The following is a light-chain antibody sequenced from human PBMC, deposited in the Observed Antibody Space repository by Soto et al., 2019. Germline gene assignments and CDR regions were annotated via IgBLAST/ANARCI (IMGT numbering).Light chain of an antibody. V-gene: IGKV1-5*03. J-gene: IGKJ1*01. Sequence: IQITQQHTTLPASVGARVTVTCRASQSIRSWLAWYQEKPGKAPKLLIYKASLLETGVPSRFSGSGSGTEFTLTISSLQADDFGTYCCQQYNIHPWTFGHVTNVDIK. CDR3: QQYNIHPWT. CDR2: KAS. CDR1: QSIRSW.